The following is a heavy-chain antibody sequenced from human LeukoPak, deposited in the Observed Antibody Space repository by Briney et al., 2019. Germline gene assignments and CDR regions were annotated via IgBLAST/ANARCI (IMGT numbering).Heavy chain of an antibody. J-gene: IGHJ2*01. Sequence: GGSLRLSCAASGFTFTSQGMAWVRQAPGKGLEWVSAITGSADKTFYADSVKGRFTISGDNSKNTLYLQMNSLSAEDTAVYYCAKMQGYFDLWGRGTLVTVS. V-gene: IGHV3-23*01. CDR1: GFTFTSQG. CDR3: AKMQGYFDL. CDR2: ITGSADKT.